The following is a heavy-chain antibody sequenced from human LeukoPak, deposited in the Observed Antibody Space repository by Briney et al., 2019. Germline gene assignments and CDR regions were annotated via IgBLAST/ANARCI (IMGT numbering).Heavy chain of an antibody. CDR1: GFTFSNYA. CDR3: AKVRTGHYFDY. D-gene: IGHD1-1*01. V-gene: IGHV3-23*01. CDR2: ISGTGGST. J-gene: IGHJ4*02. Sequence: PGGSLRLSCAASGFTFSNYAMSWVRRAPGKGLEWVSSISGTGGSTYYADSVKGRFTISRDNSNNTLFLQMNSLRAEDTAVYYCAKVRTGHYFDYWGQGTLVTVSS.